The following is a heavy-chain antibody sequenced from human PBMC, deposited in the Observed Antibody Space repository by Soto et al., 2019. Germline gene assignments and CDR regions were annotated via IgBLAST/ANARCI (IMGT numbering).Heavy chain of an antibody. D-gene: IGHD3-10*01. Sequence: PGGSLRLSCAASGFTFSSYGMHWVRQAPGKGLEWVAVIWYDGSNKYYADSVKGRFTISRDNSKNTLYLQMNSLRAEDTAVYYCARVYGFGELLHYYYGMDVWGQGTTVTVSS. V-gene: IGHV3-33*01. CDR3: ARVYGFGELLHYYYGMDV. CDR2: IWYDGSNK. CDR1: GFTFSSYG. J-gene: IGHJ6*02.